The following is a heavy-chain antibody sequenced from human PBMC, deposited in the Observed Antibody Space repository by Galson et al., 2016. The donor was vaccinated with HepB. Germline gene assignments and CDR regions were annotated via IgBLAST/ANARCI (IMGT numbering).Heavy chain of an antibody. CDR3: AKDDDDYNDAFDI. CDR2: IKEDGSDK. Sequence: SLRLSCAASGFTFKNYWMTWVRQAPGRGLEWVANIKEDGSDKHYVDSVRGRFTISRDNSKNTLYLQMNSLRAEDTAVYYCAKDDDDYNDAFDIWGQGTMVTVSS. J-gene: IGHJ3*02. V-gene: IGHV3-7*05. CDR1: GFTFKNYW. D-gene: IGHD5-24*01.